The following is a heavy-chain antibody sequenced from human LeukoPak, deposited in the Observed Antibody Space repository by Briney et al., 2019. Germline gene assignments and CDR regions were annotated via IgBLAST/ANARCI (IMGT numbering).Heavy chain of an antibody. V-gene: IGHV4-59*08. Sequence: SETLSLTCTVSGGSISSFYWSWIRQPPGKGLEWIGYIYYSGSTNYNPPLKSRVTISVDTSKNQFSLRLNSVTAADTAVYYCARLSSGSSSWYDIDYWGQGTLVTVSS. CDR1: GGSISSFY. J-gene: IGHJ4*02. CDR2: IYYSGST. CDR3: ARLSSGSSSWYDIDY. D-gene: IGHD6-13*01.